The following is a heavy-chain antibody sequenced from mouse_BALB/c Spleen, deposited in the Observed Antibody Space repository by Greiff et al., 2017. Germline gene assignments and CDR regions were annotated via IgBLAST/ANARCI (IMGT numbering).Heavy chain of an antibody. CDR1: GYAFTNYL. CDR3: ANGSYAMDY. Sequence: VKLQESGAELVRPGTSVKVSCKASGYAFTNYLIEWVKQRPGQGLEWIGVINPGSGGTNYNEKFKGKATLTADKSSSTAYMQLSSLTSDDSAVYFCANGSYAMDYWGQGTSVTVSS. D-gene: IGHD2-2*01. V-gene: IGHV1-54*01. CDR2: INPGSGGT. J-gene: IGHJ4*01.